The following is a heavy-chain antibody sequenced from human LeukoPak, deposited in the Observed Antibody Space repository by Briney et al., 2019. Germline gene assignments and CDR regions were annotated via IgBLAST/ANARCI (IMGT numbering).Heavy chain of an antibody. J-gene: IGHJ3*02. V-gene: IGHV4-61*08. CDR1: GGSISSGGYY. D-gene: IGHD2-21*01. CDR3: ARSVSWGLLVRDDAFDI. CDR2: IHYSGST. Sequence: PSQTLSLTCTVSGGSISSGGYYWSWIRQHPGKGLEWIGYIHYSGSTNYNPSLKSRVTTSVDTSKKQFSLKLRSVTAADTAVYYCARSVSWGLLVRDDAFDIWGQGTMVTVSS.